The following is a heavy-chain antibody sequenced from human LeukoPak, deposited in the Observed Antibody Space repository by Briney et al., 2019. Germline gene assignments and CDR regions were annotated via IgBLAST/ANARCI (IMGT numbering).Heavy chain of an antibody. CDR2: INHSGST. J-gene: IGHJ5*02. V-gene: IGHV4-34*01. D-gene: IGHD1-14*01. CDR1: GGSFSGYY. Sequence: SETLSLTCAVYGGSFSGYYWSWIRQPPGKGLEWIGEINHSGSTNYNPSLKSRVTISVDTSKNQFSLKLSSVTAADTAVYYCARGRFRSPNWFDHWGQGTLVTVSS. CDR3: ARGRFRSPNWFDH.